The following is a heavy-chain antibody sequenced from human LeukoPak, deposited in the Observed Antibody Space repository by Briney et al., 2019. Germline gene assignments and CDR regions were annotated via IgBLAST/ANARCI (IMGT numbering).Heavy chain of an antibody. CDR2: IYHSGST. V-gene: IGHV4-30-2*01. CDR3: ARGKIMYGMVRGVTSRFDP. Sequence: SETLSLTCTVSGDSISSYSWSWIRQPPGKGLEWIGYIYHSGSTYYNPSLKSRVTISVDRSKNQFSLKLSSVTAADTAVYYCARGKIMYGMVRGVTSRFDPWGQGTLVTVSS. CDR1: GDSISSYS. J-gene: IGHJ5*02. D-gene: IGHD3-10*01.